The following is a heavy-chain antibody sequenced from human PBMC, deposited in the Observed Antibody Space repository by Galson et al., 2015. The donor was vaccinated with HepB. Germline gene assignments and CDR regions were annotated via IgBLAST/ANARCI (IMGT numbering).Heavy chain of an antibody. V-gene: IGHV3-11*06. CDR2: ITGSSSYT. J-gene: IGHJ4*02. CDR3: AKMSSSWYAVIDY. Sequence: SLRLSCAASGFMFSDYYMSWIRQAPGKGLEWVSYITGSSSYTNYADSVKGRFTISRDNAKNSLYLQMNSLRAEDTAVYYCAKMSSSWYAVIDYWGQGTLVTVSS. CDR1: GFMFSDYY. D-gene: IGHD6-13*01.